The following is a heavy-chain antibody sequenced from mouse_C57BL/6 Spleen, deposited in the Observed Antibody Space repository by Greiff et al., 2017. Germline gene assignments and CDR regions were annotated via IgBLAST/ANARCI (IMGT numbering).Heavy chain of an antibody. CDR2: INPGSGGT. CDR3: ARRGEDGYWAY. Sequence: QVQLQQSGAELVRPGTSVKVSCKASGYAFTNYLIEWVKQRPGQGLEWIGVINPGSGGTNYNEKFKGKATLTADKSSSTAYMQLSSLTSEDSAVYFCARRGEDGYWAYWGQGTLVTVSA. J-gene: IGHJ3*01. V-gene: IGHV1-54*01. CDR1: GYAFTNYL. D-gene: IGHD2-3*01.